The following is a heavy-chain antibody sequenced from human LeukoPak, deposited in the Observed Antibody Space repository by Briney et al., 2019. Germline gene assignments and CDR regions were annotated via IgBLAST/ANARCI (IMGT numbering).Heavy chain of an antibody. D-gene: IGHD6-19*01. Sequence: GAAVKVSCKASGYTFTGYYIHWVRQAPGQGLEWMGWINTNTGGTNCAQKFQGRVTMTRDTSISTAYMELSRLRSDDTAVYYCARDFDIAVGDYWGQGTLVTVSS. J-gene: IGHJ4*02. V-gene: IGHV1-2*02. CDR1: GYTFTGYY. CDR2: INTNTGGT. CDR3: ARDFDIAVGDY.